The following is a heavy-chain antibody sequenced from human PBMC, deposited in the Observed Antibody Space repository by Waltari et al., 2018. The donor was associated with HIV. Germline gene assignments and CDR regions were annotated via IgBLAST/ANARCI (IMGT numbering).Heavy chain of an antibody. Sequence: QVQLQESGPGLVKPSGTLSLTCAVSGGFISPNRWWSWVRQSPGKGREWIGEIFHTGTIDYNPSLKSRVTVSLDNSKNQFALKLTSVTAADTAVYYCVSRRDGYNYAAFDIWGQGTMVTVSS. V-gene: IGHV4-4*02. J-gene: IGHJ3*02. CDR1: GGFISPNRW. CDR2: IFHTGTI. CDR3: VSRRDGYNYAAFDI. D-gene: IGHD5-12*01.